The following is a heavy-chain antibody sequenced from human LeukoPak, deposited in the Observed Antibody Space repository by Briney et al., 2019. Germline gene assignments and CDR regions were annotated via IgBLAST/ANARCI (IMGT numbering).Heavy chain of an antibody. J-gene: IGHJ3*02. CDR3: ARAAYYDRLMGAFDI. CDR2: IYTSGST. Sequence: PSETLSLTCTVSGGSISSGSYYWSWIRQPAGKGLEWIGRIYTSGSTNYNPSLKSRVTISVDTSKNQFSLKLSSVTAADTAVYYCARAAYYDRLMGAFDIWGQGTIVTVSS. D-gene: IGHD3-22*01. V-gene: IGHV4-61*02. CDR1: GGSISSGSYY.